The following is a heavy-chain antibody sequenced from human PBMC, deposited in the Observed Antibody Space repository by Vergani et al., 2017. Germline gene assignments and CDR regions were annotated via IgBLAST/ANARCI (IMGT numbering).Heavy chain of an antibody. J-gene: IGHJ5*02. CDR2: INPNSGGT. Sequence: QVQLVQSGAEVKKPGASVKVSCKASGYTFTGYYMHWVRQAPGQGLEWMGWINPNSGGTNYAQKLQGRVTMTTDTSTSTAYMELRSLRSDDTAVYYCARASGEEWSNWFDPWGQGTLVTVSS. V-gene: IGHV1-2*02. CDR1: GYTFTGYY. D-gene: IGHD3-3*01. CDR3: ARASGEEWSNWFDP.